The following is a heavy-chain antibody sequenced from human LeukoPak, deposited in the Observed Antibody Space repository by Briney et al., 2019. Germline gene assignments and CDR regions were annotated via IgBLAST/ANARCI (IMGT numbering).Heavy chain of an antibody. CDR2: IWYDGSNE. J-gene: IGHJ5*02. CDR1: GFAFSIFG. CDR3: ARDRRDSSGYYYGWFDP. V-gene: IGHV3-33*01. D-gene: IGHD3-22*01. Sequence: GGSLRLSCAASGFAFSIFGMHWVRQAPGKGLEWVALIWYDGSNEHYADSVKGRFTISRDNSKNTLFLQMNSLRAEDTAVYYCARDRRDSSGYYYGWFDPWGQGTLVTVSS.